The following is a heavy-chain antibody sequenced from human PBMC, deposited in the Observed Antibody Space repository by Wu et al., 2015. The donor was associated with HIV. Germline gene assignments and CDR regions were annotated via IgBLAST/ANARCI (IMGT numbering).Heavy chain of an antibody. D-gene: IGHD2-21*02. CDR1: GGTFSSNV. CDR2: IIPIFGST. J-gene: IGHJ4*02. CDR3: ARDPSGGDRPYYFDY. Sequence: QVQLVQSGAEVKKPGSSVRASCKSSGGTFSSNVISWVRQAPGQGLEWMGRIIPIFGSTKYAQKFQGRVTLTADQSTSTAYMELSNLRSEDTAVYFCARDPSGGDRPYYFDYWGQGTLVTVSS. V-gene: IGHV1-69*15.